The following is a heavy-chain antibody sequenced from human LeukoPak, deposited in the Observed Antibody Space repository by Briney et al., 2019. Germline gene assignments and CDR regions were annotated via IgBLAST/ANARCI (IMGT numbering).Heavy chain of an antibody. D-gene: IGHD3-10*01. CDR2: IYYSGST. CDR1: GGSISSSSYY. J-gene: IGHJ3*02. CDR3: ARPPIMVREIAHDAFDI. Sequence: SETLSLTCTVSGGSISSSSYYWGWIRQPPGKGLEWIGSIYYSGSTYYNPSLKSRVTISVDTSKNQFSLKLSSVTAADTAVYYCARPPIMVREIAHDAFDIWGQGTMVTVSS. V-gene: IGHV4-39*01.